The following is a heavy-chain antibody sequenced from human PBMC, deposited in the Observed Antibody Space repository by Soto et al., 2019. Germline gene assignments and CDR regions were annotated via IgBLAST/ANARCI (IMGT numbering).Heavy chain of an antibody. D-gene: IGHD3-3*01. CDR2: TYYRSKWYN. Sequence: SQTLSLTCAISGDSVSGNSAAWNWIRQSPSRGLEWLGRTYYRSKWYNDYAVSVKSRITINPDTSKNQFSLQLNSVTPEDTAVYYCARVAYYDFWSGYYLGFDYWGQGTLVTVSS. J-gene: IGHJ4*02. CDR1: GDSVSGNSAA. CDR3: ARVAYYDFWSGYYLGFDY. V-gene: IGHV6-1*01.